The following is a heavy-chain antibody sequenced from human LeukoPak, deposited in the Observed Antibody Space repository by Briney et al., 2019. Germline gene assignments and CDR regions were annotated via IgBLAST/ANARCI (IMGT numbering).Heavy chain of an antibody. D-gene: IGHD3-22*01. CDR1: GDSISGSSYY. CDR3: ARGLN. V-gene: IGHV4-39*01. CDR2: IYYSGST. Sequence: SETLSLTCAVSGDSISGSSYYWGWLRQPPGKGLEWIGSIYYSGSTYYSPSLKSRVTVSVDTSKNQFSLKLSSVTAADTAVYYCARGLNWGQGTLVTVSS. J-gene: IGHJ4*02.